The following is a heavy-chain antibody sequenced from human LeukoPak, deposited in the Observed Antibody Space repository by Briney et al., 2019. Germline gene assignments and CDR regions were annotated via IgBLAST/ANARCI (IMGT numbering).Heavy chain of an antibody. V-gene: IGHV4-34*01. J-gene: IGHJ4*02. D-gene: IGHD1-26*01. CDR2: INHSGST. CDR3: ARDADPGALDY. Sequence: SETLSLTCAVYGGSFSGYYWSWIRQPPGKGLEWIGEINHSGSTNYNPSLKSRVTISVDTSKNQFSLKLSSVTAADTAVYYCARDADPGALDYWGQGTLVTVSS. CDR1: GGSFSGYY.